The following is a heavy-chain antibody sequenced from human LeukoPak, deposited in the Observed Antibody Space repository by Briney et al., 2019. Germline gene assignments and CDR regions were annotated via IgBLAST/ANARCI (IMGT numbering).Heavy chain of an antibody. J-gene: IGHJ4*02. V-gene: IGHV3-30*18. CDR3: AKVRISSGWSDY. Sequence: GRPLRLSCAALGFPFSSYGMPWVGRPPGKGLDGLAVLLYVGGNKTSADSVKGRFTISRDNSKNSLYLQMNSLRAEDTAVYYCAKVRISSGWSDYWGQGTLVTVSS. D-gene: IGHD6-19*01. CDR1: GFPFSSYG. CDR2: LLYVGGNK.